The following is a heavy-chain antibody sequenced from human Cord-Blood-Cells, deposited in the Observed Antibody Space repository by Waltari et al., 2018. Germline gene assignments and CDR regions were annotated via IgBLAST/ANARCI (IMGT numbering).Heavy chain of an antibody. CDR2: IRYDGSNK. CDR3: AKEDGSYYDY. CDR1: GFTFRHHG. D-gene: IGHD1-26*01. Sequence: QVQLVESGGGVVQPGGSLRLSCAASGFTFRHHGMYWVRQAPGKGLEWVAFIRYDGSNKYYADSVKGRFTISRDNSKNTLYLQMNSLRAEDTAVYYCAKEDGSYYDYWGQGTLVTVSS. J-gene: IGHJ4*02. V-gene: IGHV3-30*02.